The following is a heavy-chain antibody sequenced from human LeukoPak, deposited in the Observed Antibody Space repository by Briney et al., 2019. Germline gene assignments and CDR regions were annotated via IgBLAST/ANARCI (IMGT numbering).Heavy chain of an antibody. V-gene: IGHV3-21*01. CDR2: ISSSSRFI. CDR1: GFTFSTYN. Sequence: PGGSLRLSCAASGFTFSTYNMNWVRQTPGKGLEWVSLISSSSRFIYYGDSVKGRFTISRDNAKKSLYLQMNSLRAEDTAVYYCARAVYCSGGGCFWYFDLWGRGTLVTVSS. D-gene: IGHD2-15*01. CDR3: ARAVYCSGGGCFWYFDL. J-gene: IGHJ2*01.